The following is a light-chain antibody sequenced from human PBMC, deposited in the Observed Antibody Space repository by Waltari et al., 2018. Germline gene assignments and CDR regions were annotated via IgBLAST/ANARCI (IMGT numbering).Light chain of an antibody. V-gene: IGKV1-27*01. J-gene: IGKJ4*01. CDR2: AAS. CDR3: QKYNDVPQP. Sequence: IQMTQSPSSLSASVGDRVTITCRASPDINNHLAWYQRKPGKLPQLLIYAASTLHSGVPPRFSGSRSGTEFTLTISSLQPEDFATYYCQKYNDVPQPFGGGTKVEIK. CDR1: PDINNH.